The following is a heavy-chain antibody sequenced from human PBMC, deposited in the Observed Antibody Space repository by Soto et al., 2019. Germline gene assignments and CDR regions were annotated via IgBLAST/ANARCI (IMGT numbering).Heavy chain of an antibody. V-gene: IGHV3-48*02. CDR3: ARDRTEFLAIPGTFHY. J-gene: IGHJ4*02. Sequence: GSLRLSCAASGFTFSSYSMNWVRQAPGRGLEWVSCISGSSSNIYYADSVKGRFTISRDNAKNSVYLQMNSLSDEDTAVYFCARDRTEFLAIPGTFHYWGQGALVTVSS. CDR2: ISGSSSNI. CDR1: GFTFSSYS. D-gene: IGHD6-13*01.